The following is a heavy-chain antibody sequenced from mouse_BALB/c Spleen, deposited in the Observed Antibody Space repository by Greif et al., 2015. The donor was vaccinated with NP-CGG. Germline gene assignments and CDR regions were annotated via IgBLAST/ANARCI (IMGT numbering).Heavy chain of an antibody. CDR2: ISYSGST. Sequence: VQLKQSGPGLVKPSQALSLTCTVTGYSITSDYAWNWIRQFPGNKLEWMGYISYSGSTSYNPSLKSRISITRDTSKNQFFLQLNSVTTEDTATYYCASMDYWGQGTSVTVSS. J-gene: IGHJ4*01. V-gene: IGHV3-2*02. CDR1: GYSITSDYA. CDR3: ASMDY.